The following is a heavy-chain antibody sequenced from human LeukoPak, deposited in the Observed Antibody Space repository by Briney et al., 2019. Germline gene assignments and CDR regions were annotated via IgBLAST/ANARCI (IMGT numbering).Heavy chain of an antibody. V-gene: IGHV3-21*01. J-gene: IGHJ4*02. CDR3: ASEWLYYLDY. CDR1: GFTLSSYS. Sequence: GGSLRLSCAASGFTLSSYSMNWVRQAPGKGVEWVSSISSSSSYIYYADSVKGRFTISRDNAKNSLYLQMNSLRAEDTAVYYCASEWLYYLDYWGQGTLVTVSS. CDR2: ISSSSSYI. D-gene: IGHD2-2*02.